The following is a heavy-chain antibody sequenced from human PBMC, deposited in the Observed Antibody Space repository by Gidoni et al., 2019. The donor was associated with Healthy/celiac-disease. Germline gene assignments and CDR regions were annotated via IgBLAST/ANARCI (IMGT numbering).Heavy chain of an antibody. CDR1: GGTFSSYA. D-gene: IGHD2-2*01. CDR2: IIPIFGTA. Sequence: QVQLVQSGAEVKKPGSSVKVSCKASGGTFSSYAISWVRQAPGQGLEWMGGIIPIFGTANYAQKFQGRVTITADESTSTAYMELSSLRSEDTAVYYCARGNIVVVPAANYYYYYMDVWGKGTTVTVSS. J-gene: IGHJ6*03. CDR3: ARGNIVVVPAANYYYYYMDV. V-gene: IGHV1-69*01.